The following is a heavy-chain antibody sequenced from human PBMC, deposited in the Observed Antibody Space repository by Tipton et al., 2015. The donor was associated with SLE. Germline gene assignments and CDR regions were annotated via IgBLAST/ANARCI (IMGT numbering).Heavy chain of an antibody. CDR1: GFTFSSYA. CDR2: ISSNGGST. D-gene: IGHD6-6*01. V-gene: IGHV3-64D*06. CDR3: VKDGSSSSFYYFDY. Sequence: GSLRLSCSASGFTFSSYAMHWVRQAPGKGLEYVSAISSNGGSTYYADSVKGRFTISRDNSKNTLYLQMSSLRAEGTAVYYCVKDGSSSSFYYFDYWGQGTLVTVSS. J-gene: IGHJ4*02.